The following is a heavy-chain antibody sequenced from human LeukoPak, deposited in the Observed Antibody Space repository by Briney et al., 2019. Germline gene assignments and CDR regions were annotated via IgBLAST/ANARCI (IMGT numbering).Heavy chain of an antibody. V-gene: IGHV3-7*04. CDR3: ARDAHQQWQVLGVFFSGIDV. Sequence: GGSLRLSCAASGFTFSTYWMSWVRQAPGKGLEWVAQIKSDGSDKYYVDSVKGRFAISRDNAKNSLYLQMNSLRAEDTAVYYWARDAHQQWQVLGVFFSGIDVWGQGTTVTVSS. CDR2: IKSDGSDK. D-gene: IGHD6-19*01. CDR1: GFTFSTYW. J-gene: IGHJ6*02.